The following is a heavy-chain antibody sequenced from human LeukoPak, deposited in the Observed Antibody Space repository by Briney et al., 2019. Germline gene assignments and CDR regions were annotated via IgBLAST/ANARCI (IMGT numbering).Heavy chain of an antibody. V-gene: IGHV1-24*01. D-gene: IGHD3-3*02. CDR2: FDPEDGET. J-gene: IGHJ4*02. Sequence: ASVTVSCMVSGYTLTELSMHWVRQAPGKGLEWMGGFDPEDGETTYAQKFQGRVTMTEDTSTDIAYMELSGLRSEDTAVYYCATDKETQLALDYWGQGTLVTVSS. CDR1: GYTLTELS. CDR3: ATDKETQLALDY.